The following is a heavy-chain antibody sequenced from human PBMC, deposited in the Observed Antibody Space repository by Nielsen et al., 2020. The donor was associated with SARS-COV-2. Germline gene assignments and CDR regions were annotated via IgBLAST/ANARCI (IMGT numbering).Heavy chain of an antibody. Sequence: GSLRLSCTVSGGSISSSSYYWNWIRQPPGKGLEWIGYIYYSGSTNYNPSLKSRVTISVHTSKNQFSLKLSSVTAADTAVYYCARRIGGWFDPWGQGTLVTVSS. CDR2: IYYSGST. J-gene: IGHJ5*02. V-gene: IGHV4-61*01. CDR3: ARRIGGWFDP. D-gene: IGHD1-26*01. CDR1: GGSISSSSYY.